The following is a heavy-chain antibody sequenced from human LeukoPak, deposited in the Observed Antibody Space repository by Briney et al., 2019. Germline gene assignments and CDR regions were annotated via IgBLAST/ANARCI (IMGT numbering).Heavy chain of an antibody. CDR2: LSGSGGNT. V-gene: IGHV3-23*01. J-gene: IGHJ3*02. CDR1: GFIFSSYS. Sequence: GGSLRLSCAASGFIFSSYSMSWVRQAPGKGPEWVSGLSGSGGNTYYADSVKGRFTISRDNSKNTLYLQMNSLRAEDTAVYYCARDAPRITMVRGGIGAFDIWGQGTMVTVSS. CDR3: ARDAPRITMVRGGIGAFDI. D-gene: IGHD3-10*01.